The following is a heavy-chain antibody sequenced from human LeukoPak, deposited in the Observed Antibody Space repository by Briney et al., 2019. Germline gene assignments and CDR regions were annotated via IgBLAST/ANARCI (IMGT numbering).Heavy chain of an antibody. Sequence: GGSLRLSCAASGFTFSNYNMNWVRQAPGKTMEWVSSITSSGTYIFYADSVRGRFTISRDNAKNSLYLQMDSLGPEDTAVYYCARGLGGIVATIFDYWGQGTLVTVSS. D-gene: IGHD5-12*01. J-gene: IGHJ4*02. V-gene: IGHV3-21*04. CDR1: GFTFSNYN. CDR3: ARGLGGIVATIFDY. CDR2: ITSSGTYI.